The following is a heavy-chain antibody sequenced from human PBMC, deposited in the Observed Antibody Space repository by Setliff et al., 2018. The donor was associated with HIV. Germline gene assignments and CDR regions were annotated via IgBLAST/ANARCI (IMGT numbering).Heavy chain of an antibody. CDR2: IKWNGGST. V-gene: IGHV3-20*04. Sequence: GGSLRLSCAASGFTFSNYWMSWVRQVPGKGLEWVSGIKWNGGSTGYGDSARGRFTISRDNYLSTLYLQMNSLRAADTAVYYCAKDKNPMVSTDSFDSWGQGTPVTVSS. CDR3: AKDKNPMVSTDSFDS. J-gene: IGHJ4*02. D-gene: IGHD2-8*01. CDR1: GFTFSNYW.